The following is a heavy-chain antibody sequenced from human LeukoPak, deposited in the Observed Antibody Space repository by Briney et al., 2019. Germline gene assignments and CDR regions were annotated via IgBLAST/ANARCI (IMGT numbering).Heavy chain of an antibody. V-gene: IGHV3-7*03. Sequence: PTGGSLRLPCAASGFTVSSNYMSWVRQAPGKGLEWVANIKQDGSEKYYVDSVKGRFTISRDNAKNSLYLQMNSLRAEDTAVYYCARYSGSYEVNYYYYYGMDVWGQGTTVTVSS. D-gene: IGHD1-26*01. CDR1: GFTVSSNY. CDR3: ARYSGSYEVNYYYYYGMDV. J-gene: IGHJ6*02. CDR2: IKQDGSEK.